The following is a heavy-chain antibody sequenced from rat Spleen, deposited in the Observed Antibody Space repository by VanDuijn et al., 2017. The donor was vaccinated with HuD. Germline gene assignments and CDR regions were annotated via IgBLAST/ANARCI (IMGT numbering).Heavy chain of an antibody. CDR1: GLSFSNYD. CDR3: ARGRFFRY. J-gene: IGHJ2*01. CDR2: ISYDGTAT. Sequence: EVQLVESGGGLVQPGRSMKLSCAASGLSFSNYDMAWVRQAPTKGLEWVASISYDGTATYYRDSVKGRFTLSRDNANSTLYLQMGSLRSEDTATYYCARGRFFRYWGQGVMVTVSS. V-gene: IGHV5-29*01.